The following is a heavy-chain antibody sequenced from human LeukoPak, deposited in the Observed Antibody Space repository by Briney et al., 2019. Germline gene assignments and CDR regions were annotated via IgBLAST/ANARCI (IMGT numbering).Heavy chain of an antibody. CDR2: ISTSERRI. CDR1: RLILSVLY. V-gene: IGHV3-11*04. J-gene: IGHJ3*01. Sequence: GGSLTLSCNGSRLILSVLYMAWLRHRPGRGLEWLSYISTSERRIFLADSEKGRFTVHRDDPRQSLSLQMHSLSPDDTAILLCARDRAEGASDSYDLWGQGTMVIVSS. CDR3: ARDRAEGASDSYDL. D-gene: IGHD2-21*02.